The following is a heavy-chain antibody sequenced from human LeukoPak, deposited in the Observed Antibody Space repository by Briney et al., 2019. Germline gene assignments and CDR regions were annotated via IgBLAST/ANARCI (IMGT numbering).Heavy chain of an antibody. CDR3: AKRRSRGATDY. CDR1: GFTVSSNY. D-gene: IGHD1-26*01. J-gene: IGHJ4*02. CDR2: ISGSGGST. Sequence: GGSLRLSYAASGFTVSSNYMSWVRQAPGKGLEWVSAISGSGGSTYYADSVKGRFTISRDNSKNTLYLQMNSLRAEDTAVYYCAKRRSRGATDYWGQGTLVTVSS. V-gene: IGHV3-23*01.